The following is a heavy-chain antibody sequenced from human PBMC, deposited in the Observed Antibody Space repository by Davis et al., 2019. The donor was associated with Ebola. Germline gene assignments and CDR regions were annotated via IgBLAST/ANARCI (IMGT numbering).Heavy chain of an antibody. D-gene: IGHD3-22*01. J-gene: IGHJ4*02. CDR3: AKGISSGDDY. CDR1: GFTFSSYS. CDR2: IKQDASEK. Sequence: GESLKISCAASGFTFSSYSMNWVRQAPGKGLEWVANIKQDASEKTYVDSVKGRFTISRDNAKNSLYLQMNSLRAEDTAVYYCAKGISSGDDYWGQGTLVTVSS. V-gene: IGHV3-7*01.